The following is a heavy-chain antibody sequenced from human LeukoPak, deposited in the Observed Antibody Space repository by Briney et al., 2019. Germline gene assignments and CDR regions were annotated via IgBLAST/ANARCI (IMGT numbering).Heavy chain of an antibody. V-gene: IGHV3-48*03. J-gene: IGHJ4*02. Sequence: GGSLGLSCAASGFTLSSYEMNWVRQAPGKGLEWVSYISSSGSTIYYADSVKGRFTISRDNAKNSLYLQMNSLRAEDTAVYYCARDSRDTFDYWGQGTLVTVSS. CDR1: GFTLSSYE. CDR2: ISSSGSTI. D-gene: IGHD5-18*01. CDR3: ARDSRDTFDY.